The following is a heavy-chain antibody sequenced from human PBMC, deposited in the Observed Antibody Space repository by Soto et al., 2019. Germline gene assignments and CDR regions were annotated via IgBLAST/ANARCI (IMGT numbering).Heavy chain of an antibody. CDR2: ISYDGSNT. D-gene: IGHD1-26*01. CDR3: AKEGGLSGSYYISSSYYFDY. J-gene: IGHJ4*02. CDR1: GFTFSSYG. Sequence: QVQLVESGGGVVQPGRSLRLSCAASGFTFSSYGMHWVRQAPGKGLEWVAIISYDGSNTYYAGSVKGRFTISRDNSKDTLYLQMNSLRAEDTSVYYCAKEGGLSGSYYISSSYYFDYWGQGTLVTVSS. V-gene: IGHV3-30*18.